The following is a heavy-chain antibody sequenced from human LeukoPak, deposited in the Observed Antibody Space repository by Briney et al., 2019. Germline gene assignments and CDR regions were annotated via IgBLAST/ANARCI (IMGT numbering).Heavy chain of an antibody. CDR2: ISGTGGNT. CDR3: ATSGSYEEGSFDY. J-gene: IGHJ4*02. Sequence: GGSLRLSCAASGFTFSSYAMSWVRQAPGKGLEWVSAISGTGGNTYYADPVKGRFTISRDNSKNTLYLQMNSLRAEDTAVYYCATSGSYEEGSFDYWGQGTLVTVSS. CDR1: GFTFSSYA. V-gene: IGHV3-23*01. D-gene: IGHD1-26*01.